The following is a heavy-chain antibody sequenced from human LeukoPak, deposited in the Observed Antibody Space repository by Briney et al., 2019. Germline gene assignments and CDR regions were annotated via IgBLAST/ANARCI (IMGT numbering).Heavy chain of an antibody. D-gene: IGHD3-22*01. Sequence: ASVKVSCKASGYTFTGYYMHWVRQAPGQGLEWMGWINPNSGGTNYAQKFQGRVTMTRDTSISTAYMELSRLRSDDTAVYYCARDRPGSDYYDSSGALGAFDIWGQGTMVTVSS. J-gene: IGHJ3*02. CDR1: GYTFTGYY. CDR3: ARDRPGSDYYDSSGALGAFDI. CDR2: INPNSGGT. V-gene: IGHV1-2*02.